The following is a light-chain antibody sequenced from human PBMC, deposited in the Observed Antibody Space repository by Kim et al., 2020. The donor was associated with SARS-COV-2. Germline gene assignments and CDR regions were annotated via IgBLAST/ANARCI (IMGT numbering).Light chain of an antibody. J-gene: IGLJ2*01. V-gene: IGLV3-1*01. CDR3: QAWDRSTGWV. CDR2: QDS. CDR1: KLGDKY. Sequence: SYELTQPPSVSVSPGQTASITCSGDKLGDKYACWYQQKPGQSPVLVIYQDSKRPSGIPERFSGSNSGNTATLTISGTQARDEADIYCQAWDRSTGWVFGG.